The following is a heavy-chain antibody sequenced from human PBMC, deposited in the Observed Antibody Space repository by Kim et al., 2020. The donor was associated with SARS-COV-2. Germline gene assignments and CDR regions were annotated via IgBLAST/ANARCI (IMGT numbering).Heavy chain of an antibody. CDR1: GGSISSGSYY. CDR2: IYTSGST. Sequence: SETLSLTCTVSGGSISSGSYYWSWIRQPAGKGLEWIGRIYTSGSTNYNPSLKSRVTISVDTSKNQFSLKLSSVTAADTAVYYCARDRIYYDILTGYYQNWFDPWGQGTLVTSPQ. J-gene: IGHJ5*02. CDR3: ARDRIYYDILTGYYQNWFDP. D-gene: IGHD3-9*01. V-gene: IGHV4-61*02.